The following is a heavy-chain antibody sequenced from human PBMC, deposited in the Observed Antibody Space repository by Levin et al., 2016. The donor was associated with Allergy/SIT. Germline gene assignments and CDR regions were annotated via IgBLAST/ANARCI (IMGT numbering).Heavy chain of an antibody. CDR2: TYYRSKWYN. V-gene: IGHV6-1*01. J-gene: IGHJ4*02. CDR3: ARGGFRFGELLPTPHFDY. D-gene: IGHD3-10*01. CDR1: GDSVSSNSAA. Sequence: SETLSLTCAISGDSVSSNSAAWNWIRQSPSRGLEWLGRTYYRSKWYNDYAVSVKSRITINPDTSKNQFSLQLNSVTPEDTAVYYCARGGFRFGELLPTPHFDYWGQGTLVTVSS.